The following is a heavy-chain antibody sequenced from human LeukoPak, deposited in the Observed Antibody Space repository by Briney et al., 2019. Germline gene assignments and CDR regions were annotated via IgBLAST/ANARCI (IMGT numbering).Heavy chain of an antibody. CDR1: GYTFTSYG. CDR3: ARVGIYDFWSGYYEDAFDI. Sequence: ASVKVSCKASGYTFTSYGISWVRQAPGQGLEWMGIINPSGGSTSYAQKFQGRVTMTRDTSTSTVYMELSSLRSEDTAVYYCARVGIYDFWSGYYEDAFDIWGQGTMVTVSS. V-gene: IGHV1-46*01. CDR2: INPSGGST. D-gene: IGHD3-3*01. J-gene: IGHJ3*02.